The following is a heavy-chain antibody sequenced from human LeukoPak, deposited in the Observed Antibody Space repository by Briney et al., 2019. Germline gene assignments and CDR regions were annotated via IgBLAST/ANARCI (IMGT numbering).Heavy chain of an antibody. D-gene: IGHD3-22*01. Sequence: EASVKVSCKASGGTFSSYAISWVRQAPGQGLEWMGGIIPIFGTANYAQKFRGRVTITTDESTSTAYMELSSLRSEDTAVYYCARDGADYDSSGLDYWGQGTLVTVSS. CDR1: GGTFSSYA. CDR3: ARDGADYDSSGLDY. J-gene: IGHJ4*02. V-gene: IGHV1-69*05. CDR2: IIPIFGTA.